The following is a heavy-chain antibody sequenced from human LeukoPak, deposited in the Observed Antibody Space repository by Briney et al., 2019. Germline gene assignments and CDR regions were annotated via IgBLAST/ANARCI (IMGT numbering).Heavy chain of an antibody. Sequence: SETLSLTCAVSGYSISSGYYWGWIRQPPGQGLEWIGSMYHSGSTYYNPSLKSRVTISVDTSKNQFSLKLSSVTAADTAVYYCARIVDIVATDYWGQGTLVTVSS. CDR1: GYSISSGYY. CDR3: ARIVDIVATDY. CDR2: MYHSGST. J-gene: IGHJ4*02. D-gene: IGHD5-12*01. V-gene: IGHV4-38-2*01.